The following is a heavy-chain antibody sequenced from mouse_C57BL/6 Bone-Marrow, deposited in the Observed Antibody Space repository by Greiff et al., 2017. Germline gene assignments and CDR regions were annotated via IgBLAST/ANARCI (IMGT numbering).Heavy chain of an antibody. D-gene: IGHD1-1*01. J-gene: IGHJ2*01. CDR2: IWTGGGT. CDR1: GFSLTSYA. CDR3: ARGGTVVATGYFDY. Sequence: VKLMESGPGLVAPSQSLSIPCTVSGFSLTSYAISWVRQPPGKGLEWLGVIWTGGGTNYNSALKSRLSISKDNSKSQVFLKMNSLQTDDTARYYCARGGTVVATGYFDYWGQGTTLTVSS. V-gene: IGHV2-9-1*01.